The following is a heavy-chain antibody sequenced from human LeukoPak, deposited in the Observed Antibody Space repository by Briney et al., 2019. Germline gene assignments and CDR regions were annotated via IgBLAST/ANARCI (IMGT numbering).Heavy chain of an antibody. V-gene: IGHV4-39*06. J-gene: IGHJ4*02. CDR2: IYYSGSH. CDR1: GGSISSSSYY. CDR3: ATEGAVATLNY. D-gene: IGHD6-19*01. Sequence: SETRSLTCTVSGGSISSSSYYWGWIRQPPGKGLEWVGSIYYSGSHYYNPSLKSRVTISVDTSKNQFPLKLSSVTAADTAVYYCATEGAVATLNYWGQGTLVTVSS.